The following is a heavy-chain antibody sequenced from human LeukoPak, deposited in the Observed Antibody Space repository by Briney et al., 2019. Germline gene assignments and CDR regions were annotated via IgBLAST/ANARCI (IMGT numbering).Heavy chain of an antibody. J-gene: IGHJ4*02. V-gene: IGHV4-4*09. D-gene: IGHD3-22*01. CDR2: IYTSGST. Sequence: SETLSLTCTASGGSISSYYWSWIRQAPGKGLEWIGYIYTSGSTYYNPSLKSRVTISVDTSKNQFSLKLTSVTAADTAVYYCARLSSGYPYFFDYWGQGTQVTVSS. CDR3: ARLSSGYPYFFDY. CDR1: GGSISSYY.